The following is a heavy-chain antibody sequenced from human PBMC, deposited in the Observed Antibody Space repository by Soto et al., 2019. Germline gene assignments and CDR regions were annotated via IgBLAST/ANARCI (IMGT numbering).Heavy chain of an antibody. J-gene: IGHJ4*02. V-gene: IGHV3-11*06. CDR2: SSNSGTFS. CDR3: ARSGDNYNRLDY. D-gene: IGHD1-1*01. CDR1: GFTFSDYY. Sequence: GGSLRLSCEGSGFTFSDYYISWIRQAPGKGLEWISYSSNSGTFSRYADSVKGRFSISRDNTKNLLYLQMNSLRAEDTAVYYCARSGDNYNRLDYWGQGTPITVSS.